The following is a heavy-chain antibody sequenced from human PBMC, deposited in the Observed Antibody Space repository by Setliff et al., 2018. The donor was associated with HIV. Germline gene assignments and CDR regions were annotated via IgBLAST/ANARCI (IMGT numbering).Heavy chain of an antibody. V-gene: IGHV7-4-1*02. J-gene: IGHJ3*02. Sequence: GASVKVSCKASGYTFTNYAINWVRQAPGQGLEWMGWINTNTGNPTYAQGFTGRFVFSLDTSVSTAYLQISSLKAEDTAVYYCARSSSGHGFDIWGQGTMVTVSS. CDR3: ARSSSGHGFDI. CDR2: INTNTGNP. CDR1: GYTFTNYA. D-gene: IGHD6-6*01.